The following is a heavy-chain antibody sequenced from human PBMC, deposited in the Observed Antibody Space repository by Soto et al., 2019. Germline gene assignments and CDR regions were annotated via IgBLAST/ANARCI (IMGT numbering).Heavy chain of an antibody. J-gene: IGHJ4*02. D-gene: IGHD2-15*01. CDR3: ARDTFCSGGSCYRVVEGY. Sequence: QVQLVESGGGLVKPGGSLRLSCAASGFTFSDYYMSWIRQAPGKGLEWVSYISSSGSTIYYADSVKGRFTISRDNAKNSLYLQMTSLIAEDTAVYYCARDTFCSGGSCYRVVEGYWGQGTLVTVSS. CDR2: ISSSGSTI. CDR1: GFTFSDYY. V-gene: IGHV3-11*01.